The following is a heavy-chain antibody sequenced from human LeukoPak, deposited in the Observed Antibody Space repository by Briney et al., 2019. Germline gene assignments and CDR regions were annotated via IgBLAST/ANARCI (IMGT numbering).Heavy chain of an antibody. CDR2: ISSSGSTI. J-gene: IGHJ6*03. D-gene: IGHD1-7*01. CDR3: ARVFDGTTWVSYYYYYMDV. V-gene: IGHV3-11*04. CDR1: GFTFSDYC. Sequence: GGSLRLSCAASGFTFSDYCMSWIRQAPGKGLEWVSYISSSGSTIYYADSVKGRFTISRDNAKNSLYLQMNSLRAEDTAVYYCARVFDGTTWVSYYYYYMDVWGKGTTVTVSS.